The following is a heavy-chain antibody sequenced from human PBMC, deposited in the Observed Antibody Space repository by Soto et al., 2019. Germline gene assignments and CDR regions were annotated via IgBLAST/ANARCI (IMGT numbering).Heavy chain of an antibody. CDR1: GYTFTDHY. CDR3: GRGRSGQIVVFY. CDR2: IGPGSGAT. D-gene: IGHD5-12*01. Sequence: VASVKVSCKASGYTFTDHYIHWVRQAPEQGPEWMGEIGPGSGATRYAQKSQGRVTMTRDMSVSTIYMELNNLSPDDTAVYYCGRGRSGQIVVFYWGQGTPVTVSS. J-gene: IGHJ4*02. V-gene: IGHV1-2*02.